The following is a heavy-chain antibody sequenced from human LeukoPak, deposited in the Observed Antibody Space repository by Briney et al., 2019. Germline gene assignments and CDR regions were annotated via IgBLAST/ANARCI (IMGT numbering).Heavy chain of an antibody. D-gene: IGHD3-10*01. V-gene: IGHV3-74*01. J-gene: IGHJ4*02. CDR2: INSDGSSA. Sequence: GGSLRLSCAASGFTFSRYWMYWVRQAPGKGLVWVSHINSDGSSATYADSVKGRFTISRDNAKNTLYLQMNSLRAEDTAVYYCVRGTYFSGSGSYYPGYWGQGTLVTVSS. CDR3: VRGTYFSGSGSYYPGY. CDR1: GFTFSRYW.